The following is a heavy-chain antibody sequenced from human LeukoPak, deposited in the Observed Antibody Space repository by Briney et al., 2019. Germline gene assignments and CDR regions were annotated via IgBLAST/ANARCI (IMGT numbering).Heavy chain of an antibody. J-gene: IGHJ4*02. D-gene: IGHD3-22*01. Sequence: SETLSHTCTVSGNSISSGDYYWSWIRQPAGKGLEWIGRIYTSGSTTYNPSLKSRVTISGDTSENQFSLRLSSVTAADTAVYYCARASYSYDISGWVPFDYLGQGTLVTVSS. CDR3: ARASYSYDISGWVPFDY. CDR2: IYTSGST. V-gene: IGHV4-61*02. CDR1: GNSISSGDYY.